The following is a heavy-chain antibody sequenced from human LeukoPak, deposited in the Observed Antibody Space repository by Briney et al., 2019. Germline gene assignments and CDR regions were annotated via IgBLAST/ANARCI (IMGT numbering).Heavy chain of an antibody. D-gene: IGHD1-26*01. CDR2: SKNKIFSYTT. CDR3: ARGRGGTYRPSFDY. Sequence: PGGSLRPCCEASGFIFSDHYIDWVRQAPGKGLEWVGRSKNKIFSYTTEYAPSVEGRFTISRDDSKTSLYLQMNSLKTEDTAVYYCARGRGGTYRPSFDYWGQGSLVTVSS. V-gene: IGHV3-72*01. J-gene: IGHJ4*02. CDR1: GFIFSDHY.